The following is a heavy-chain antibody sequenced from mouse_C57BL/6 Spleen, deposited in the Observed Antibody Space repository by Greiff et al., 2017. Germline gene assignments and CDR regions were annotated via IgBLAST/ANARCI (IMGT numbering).Heavy chain of an antibody. CDR1: GYAFSSYW. D-gene: IGHD2-3*01. Sequence: QVQLQQSGAELVKPGASVKISCKASGYAFSSYWMNWVKQRPGKGLEWIGQIYPGDGDTNYNGKFKGKATLTSDKSSSTAYMQLSSLTSEDSAVYFCARSDGYYVFDYWGQGTTLTVSS. V-gene: IGHV1-80*01. CDR2: IYPGDGDT. CDR3: ARSDGYYVFDY. J-gene: IGHJ2*01.